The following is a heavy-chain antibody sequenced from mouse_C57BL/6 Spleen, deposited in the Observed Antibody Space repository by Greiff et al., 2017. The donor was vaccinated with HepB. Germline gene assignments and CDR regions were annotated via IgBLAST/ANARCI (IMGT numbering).Heavy chain of an antibody. V-gene: IGHV10-1*01. CDR2: IRSKSNNYAT. CDR1: GFSFNTYA. D-gene: IGHD1-1*01. Sequence: EVQRVESGGGLVQPKGSLKLSCAASGFSFNTYAMNWVRQAPGKGLEWVARIRSKSNNYATYYADSVKDRFTISRDDSESMLYLQMNNLKTEDTAMYYCVRQNSYLLMDYWGQGTSVTVSS. CDR3: VRQNSYLLMDY. J-gene: IGHJ4*01.